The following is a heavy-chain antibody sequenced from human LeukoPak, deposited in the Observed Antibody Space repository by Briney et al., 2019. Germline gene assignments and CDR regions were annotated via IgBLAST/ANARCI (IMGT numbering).Heavy chain of an antibody. D-gene: IGHD2-2*01. Sequence: SETLSLTCTVSGGSISSGGYYWNWIRQPAGKGLEWIGRIQTSGSTNYNPSLNSRVTISVDTSENQFSLELRSATAADAAVYYCARTYCDSTTCYRFDYWGQGTLVTVSS. V-gene: IGHV4-61*02. CDR2: IQTSGST. CDR3: ARTYCDSTTCYRFDY. CDR1: GGSISSGGYY. J-gene: IGHJ4*02.